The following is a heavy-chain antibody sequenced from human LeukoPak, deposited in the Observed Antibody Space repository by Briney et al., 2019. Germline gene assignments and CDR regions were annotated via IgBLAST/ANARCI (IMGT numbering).Heavy chain of an antibody. J-gene: IGHJ4*02. CDR2: IYYGST. Sequence: PSETLSLTCTVSGGSISSSSYYWGWIRQPPGKGLEWIGNIYYGSTYYNPSLKSRVTISVDTSKNQFSLKLSSVTAADTAVFYCARFDSTGYYCPYWGQGTLVTVSS. CDR1: GGSISSSSYY. V-gene: IGHV4-39*07. D-gene: IGHD3-22*01. CDR3: ARFDSTGYYCPY.